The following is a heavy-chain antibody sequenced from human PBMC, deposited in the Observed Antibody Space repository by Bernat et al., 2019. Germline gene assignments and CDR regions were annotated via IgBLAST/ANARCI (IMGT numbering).Heavy chain of an antibody. CDR1: GFTFSSYW. D-gene: IGHD3-22*01. J-gene: IGHJ4*02. V-gene: IGHV3-7*01. CDR3: AKDREVYYYDSSVWGYFDY. CDR2: IKQDGSEK. Sequence: EVQLVESGGGLVQPGGSLRLSCAASGFTFSSYWMSWVRQAPGKGLEWVANIKQDGSEKYYVDSVKGRFTISRDNAKNSLYLQMNSLRAEDTAVYYCAKDREVYYYDSSVWGYFDYWGQGTLVTVSS.